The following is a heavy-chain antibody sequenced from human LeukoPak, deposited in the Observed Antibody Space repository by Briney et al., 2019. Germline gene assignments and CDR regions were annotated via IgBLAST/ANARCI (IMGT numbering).Heavy chain of an antibody. Sequence: PGRSLRLSCAASGFTFSSYAMHWVRQAPGKGLEWVAVISYDGSNKYYADSVKGRFTISRDNSKNTLYLQMNSLRAEDTAVYYCARGGMSWSYYFDYWGQGTLVTVSS. J-gene: IGHJ4*02. D-gene: IGHD6-13*01. V-gene: IGHV3-30-3*01. CDR1: GFTFSSYA. CDR2: ISYDGSNK. CDR3: ARGGMSWSYYFDY.